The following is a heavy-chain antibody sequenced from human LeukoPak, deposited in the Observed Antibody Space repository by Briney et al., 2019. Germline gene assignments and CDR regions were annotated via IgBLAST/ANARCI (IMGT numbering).Heavy chain of an antibody. Sequence: PGGSLRLSCATSGFNFGNYWMSWVRQAPGRGLQLVASMRGDGGVIYHVDSVRGRFTISRDDAARSLYLQMINLEVEDPAVYYWAKPLNGGTTYDYWGQGALVTVSS. CDR1: GFNFGNYW. J-gene: IGHJ4*02. V-gene: IGHV3-7*01. D-gene: IGHD1-1*01. CDR2: MRGDGGVI. CDR3: AKPLNGGTTYDY.